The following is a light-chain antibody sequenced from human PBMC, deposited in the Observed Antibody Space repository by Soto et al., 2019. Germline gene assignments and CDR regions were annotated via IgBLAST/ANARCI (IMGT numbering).Light chain of an antibody. CDR2: GAS. Sequence: EIVLTQSPATLSSSPGERATLSCRASQSVSSSLAWCQQKPGQAPRLLIYGASNRAGGIPARFSGSGSGTDFTLTISSLEPEDFAVYYCQQRSNWPVTFGQGTRLEIK. CDR3: QQRSNWPVT. V-gene: IGKV3-11*01. J-gene: IGKJ5*01. CDR1: QSVSSS.